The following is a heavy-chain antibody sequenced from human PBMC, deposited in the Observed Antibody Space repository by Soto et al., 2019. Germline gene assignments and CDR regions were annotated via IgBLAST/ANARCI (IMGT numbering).Heavy chain of an antibody. J-gene: IGHJ3*02. Sequence: GGSMRLSCAASGFLFSSTWMSWVRTAPGKGLEWVGRIKSRSEGETTDYAAPVKGRFTVSRDDSKKTFFLQMDSLKAEDTALYYCIDMEKNHGPPDSFDIWGQGTMVTVSS. CDR2: IKSRSEGETT. V-gene: IGHV3-15*01. D-gene: IGHD1-1*01. CDR3: IDMEKNHGPPDSFDI. CDR1: GFLFSSTW.